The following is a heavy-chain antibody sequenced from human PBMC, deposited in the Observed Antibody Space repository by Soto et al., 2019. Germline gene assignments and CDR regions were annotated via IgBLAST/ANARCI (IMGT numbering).Heavy chain of an antibody. CDR2: IYYSGST. CDR1: GVSISSYY. CDR3: ARGDWDRTYFDY. Sequence: SETLSLTCTVSGVSISSYYWSWIRQPPGKGLEWVGYIYYSGSTNYNPSLKSRVTISVDTAKNQFSLKLSSVTAADTAVYYCARGDWDRTYFDYWGQGTLVTVSS. J-gene: IGHJ4*02. D-gene: IGHD3-9*01. V-gene: IGHV4-59*01.